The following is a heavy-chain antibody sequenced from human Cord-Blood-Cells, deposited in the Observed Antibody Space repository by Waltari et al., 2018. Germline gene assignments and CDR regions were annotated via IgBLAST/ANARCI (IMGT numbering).Heavy chain of an antibody. V-gene: IGHV4-39*01. Sequence: QLQLQESGPGLVKPSETLSLTCTVSGGSISSSSYYWGWIRQPPGKGLEWIGSIYYSGSTYYNPSLKSRVTISVDTSKNQFSLKLSSVTAADTAVYYCASRRRDGYNYYFEYWGQGTLVTVSS. CDR2: IYYSGST. J-gene: IGHJ4*02. CDR3: ASRRRDGYNYYFEY. D-gene: IGHD5-12*01. CDR1: GGSISSSSYY.